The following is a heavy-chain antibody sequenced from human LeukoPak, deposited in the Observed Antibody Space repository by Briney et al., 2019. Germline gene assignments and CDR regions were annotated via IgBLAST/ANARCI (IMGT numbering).Heavy chain of an antibody. D-gene: IGHD3-22*01. CDR2: IKTDGSDK. CDR3: ATYSSLNRREFQY. CDR1: GFTFSNYW. V-gene: IGHV3-7*01. Sequence: GGSLRLSCEGSGFTFSNYWMGWVRQAPGKGLQWVANIKTDGSDKYYVDSVKGRFTISRDNAKNSLYLQMNSLRAEDTAVYYCATYSSLNRREFQYWGQGTLLTVSS. J-gene: IGHJ1*01.